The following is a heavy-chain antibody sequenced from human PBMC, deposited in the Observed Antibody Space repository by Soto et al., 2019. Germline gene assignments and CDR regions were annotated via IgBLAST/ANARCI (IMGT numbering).Heavy chain of an antibody. CDR3: ARASRERITMVRGVMFDP. D-gene: IGHD3-10*01. CDR1: GGSFSGYD. J-gene: IGHJ5*02. CDR2: IYYSGST. Sequence: PSETLSLTCGVYGGSFSGYDWSWIRQHPGKGLEWIGYIYYSGSTYYNPSLKSRVTISVDTSKNQFSLKLSSVTAADTAVYYCARASRERITMVRGVMFDPWGQGTLVTVSS. V-gene: IGHV4-31*11.